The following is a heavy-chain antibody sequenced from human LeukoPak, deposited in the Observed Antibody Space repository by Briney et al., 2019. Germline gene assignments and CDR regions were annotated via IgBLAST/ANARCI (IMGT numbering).Heavy chain of an antibody. Sequence: ASVKVSCKASGYTFTSYGISWVRQAPGQGLEWMGWISAYNGNTNYAQKLQGRVTMTTDTSTSTAYMELRSLRSDDTAVYYCAKAKALVARGYCSGGSCYFDYWGQGTLVTVSS. V-gene: IGHV1-18*01. CDR2: ISAYNGNT. J-gene: IGHJ4*03. D-gene: IGHD2-15*01. CDR1: GYTFTSYG. CDR3: AKAKALVARGYCSGGSCYFDY.